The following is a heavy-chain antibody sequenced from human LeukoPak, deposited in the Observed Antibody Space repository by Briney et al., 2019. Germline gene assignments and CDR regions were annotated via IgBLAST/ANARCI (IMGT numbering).Heavy chain of an antibody. D-gene: IGHD3-22*01. J-gene: IGHJ2*01. CDR1: GGSIFNYY. CDR3: ARRVYYDTSGYHPTAGYFDL. V-gene: IGHV4-4*08. Sequence: PSETLSLTCTVSGGSIFNYYWHWIRQSPGKGLEWVGYVYANGITAYNPSLRIRGSMSIDTSKSQFSLRLTSVTAADTATYYCARRVYYDTSGYHPTAGYFDLWGRGTLVSVSS. CDR2: VYANGIT.